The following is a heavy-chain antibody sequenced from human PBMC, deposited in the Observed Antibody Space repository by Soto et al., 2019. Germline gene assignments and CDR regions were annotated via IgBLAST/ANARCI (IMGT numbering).Heavy chain of an antibody. CDR1: GDSVSSKSAA. Sequence: SPTLSLPCAISGDSVSSKSAAWNWIRQSPSRGLEWLGRTYYRSKWYNDYAVSVKSRITINPDTSKNQFSLQLNSVTPEDTAVYYCARERFLEWLTSGMDVWGQGTTVTVS. CDR3: ARERFLEWLTSGMDV. V-gene: IGHV6-1*01. J-gene: IGHJ6*02. D-gene: IGHD3-3*01. CDR2: TYYRSKWYN.